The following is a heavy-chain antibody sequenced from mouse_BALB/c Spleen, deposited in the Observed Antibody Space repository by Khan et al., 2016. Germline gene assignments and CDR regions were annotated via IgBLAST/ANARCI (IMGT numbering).Heavy chain of an antibody. CDR2: ILPSNGRT. Sequence: QVRLQQSGAELVKPGASVKLSCKASGYTFTSYLMHWVKQRPGQGLEWIGEILPSNGRTNYNEKFKTKATLTVDQSSRTASLQLSSLTSEASAVYYCARSYCDGCSYFDVCGAGTTITVSS. V-gene: IGHV1S81*02. CDR3: ARSYCDGCSYFDV. J-gene: IGHJ1*01. CDR1: GYTFTSYL. D-gene: IGHD1-1*01.